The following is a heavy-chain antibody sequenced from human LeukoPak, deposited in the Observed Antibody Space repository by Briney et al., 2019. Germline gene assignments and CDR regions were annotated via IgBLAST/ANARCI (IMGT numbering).Heavy chain of an antibody. V-gene: IGHV3-23*01. Sequence: EGSLRPSCAASGFTFSSYAMSWVRQAPGKGLEWVSAISGSGGSTYYADSVKGRFTISRDNSKNTLYLQMNSLRAEDTAVYYCAGRWLDYFDYWGQGTLVTVSS. CDR1: GFTFSSYA. CDR3: AGRWLDYFDY. J-gene: IGHJ4*02. D-gene: IGHD6-19*01. CDR2: ISGSGGST.